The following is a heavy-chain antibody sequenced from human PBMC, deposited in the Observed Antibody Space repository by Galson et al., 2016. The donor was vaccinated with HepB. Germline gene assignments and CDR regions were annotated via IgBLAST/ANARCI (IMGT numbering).Heavy chain of an antibody. CDR3: ARAPTMITFGGLIVGDLDY. CDR2: ISSSGRSI. Sequence: SLRLSCAASGYAFRNYIMDWVRQSPGKGLEWVTSISSSGRSIYYADSVKGRFTISRDNTKNSLYLQMNSLRADDTAAYYCARAPTMITFGGLIVGDLDYWGQGTLVTVSS. CDR1: GYAFRNYI. V-gene: IGHV3-21*01. J-gene: IGHJ4*02. D-gene: IGHD3-16*02.